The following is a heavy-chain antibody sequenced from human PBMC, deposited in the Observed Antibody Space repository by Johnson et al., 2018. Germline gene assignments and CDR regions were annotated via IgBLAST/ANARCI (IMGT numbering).Heavy chain of an antibody. Sequence: VQLVESGGGLVQPGGSLRLSCAASGFTFSSYAMSWVRQAPGKGLEWVSSISGSGGSTYYADSVKGRFTISRDNSKNTLYLQMNSLRVEDTAVYYCAKPYYFDTSGYYVWGQGTLVTVSS. CDR3: AKPYYFDTSGYYV. D-gene: IGHD3-22*01. V-gene: IGHV3-23*04. J-gene: IGHJ4*02. CDR1: GFTFSSYA. CDR2: ISGSGGST.